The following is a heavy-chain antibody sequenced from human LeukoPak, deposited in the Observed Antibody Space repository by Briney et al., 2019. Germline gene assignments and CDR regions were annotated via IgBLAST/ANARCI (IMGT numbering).Heavy chain of an antibody. D-gene: IGHD3-10*01. J-gene: IGHJ4*02. Sequence: ASVKVSCKAAGYTFTDYYLHWVRQAPGQGLEWMGWFNPNSGGTYYAQKFQGRVTMTRDTSISTAYMELSRLRSDDTAVYYCARALPVLLWFGVPGGFDYWGQGTLVTVSS. CDR3: ARALPVLLWFGVPGGFDY. CDR2: FNPNSGGT. V-gene: IGHV1-2*02. CDR1: GYTFTDYY.